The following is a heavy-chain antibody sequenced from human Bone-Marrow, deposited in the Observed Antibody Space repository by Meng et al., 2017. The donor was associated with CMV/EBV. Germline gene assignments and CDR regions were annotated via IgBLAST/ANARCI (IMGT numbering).Heavy chain of an antibody. CDR2: IYSGGST. D-gene: IGHD3-16*02. Sequence: LSLTCAASGFTFSSYAMSWVRQAPGKGLEWVSVIYSGGSTYYADSVKGRFTISRDNSKNTLYLQMNSLRAEDTAVYYCARRIRFGEFLVQHFEAFDVWGQGTMVTVSS. CDR3: ARRIRFGEFLVQHFEAFDV. CDR1: GFTFSSYA. V-gene: IGHV3-53*01. J-gene: IGHJ3*01.